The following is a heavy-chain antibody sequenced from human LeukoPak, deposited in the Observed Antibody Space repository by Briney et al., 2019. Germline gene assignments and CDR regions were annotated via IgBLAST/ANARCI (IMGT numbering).Heavy chain of an antibody. J-gene: IGHJ4*02. D-gene: IGHD6-6*01. CDR1: GGSISSSSYY. V-gene: IGHV4-39*02. CDR3: ARDSSSEFDY. CDR2: IYYSGST. Sequence: SETLSLTCTVSGGSISSSSYYWGWIRQPPGKGLEWIGSIYYSGSTYYNPSLKSRVTISVDTSKNQFSLKLSSVTAADTAVYYCARDSSSEFDYWGQGTLVTVSS.